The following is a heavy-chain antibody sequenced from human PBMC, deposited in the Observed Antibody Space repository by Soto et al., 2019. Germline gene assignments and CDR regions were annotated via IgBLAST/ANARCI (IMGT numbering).Heavy chain of an antibody. J-gene: IGHJ4*02. Sequence: PSETLSLTCTVSGDSISAYSWSWVRQPPGKGLEWIGNIHYNGNIKYIPSLKSRVSMSVDTSKNQFSLRLISVTAADTAKYFCAREGNLGRWLQPLDFWGQGTLVTVSS. V-gene: IGHV4-59*01. CDR1: GDSISAYS. CDR3: AREGNLGRWLQPLDF. D-gene: IGHD5-12*01. CDR2: IHYNGNI.